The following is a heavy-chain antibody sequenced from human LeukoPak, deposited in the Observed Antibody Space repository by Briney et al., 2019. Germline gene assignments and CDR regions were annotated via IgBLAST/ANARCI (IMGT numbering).Heavy chain of an antibody. Sequence: ASMKVSCKASGYTFTSYGINCVRRDPGQGLEWMGWISAYNGNTNYAQKLKDRVTMTTDTSTSTAYLELRSLRADDTAVYYCARDVSVIAVAGEDWGQGTLVTVS. V-gene: IGHV1-18*01. CDR3: ARDVSVIAVAGED. J-gene: IGHJ4*02. CDR1: GYTFTSYG. CDR2: ISAYNGNT. D-gene: IGHD6-19*01.